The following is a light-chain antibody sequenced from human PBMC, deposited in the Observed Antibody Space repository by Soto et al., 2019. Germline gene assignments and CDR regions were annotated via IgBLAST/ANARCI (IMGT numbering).Light chain of an antibody. Sequence: EIVLTQSPGTLSLSPWERATLSCRASQSVRSNFLAWYQQKPGQAPRLLIYGASNRATGIPDRFSGSGSGTDFTLTISSLEPEDSAIYYCQQRNIWPPVTFGQGTRLEIK. J-gene: IGKJ5*01. CDR3: QQRNIWPPVT. V-gene: IGKV3D-20*02. CDR1: QSVRSNF. CDR2: GAS.